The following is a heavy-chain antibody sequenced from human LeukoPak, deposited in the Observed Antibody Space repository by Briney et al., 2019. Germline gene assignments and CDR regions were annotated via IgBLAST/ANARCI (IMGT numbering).Heavy chain of an antibody. J-gene: IGHJ4*02. CDR2: ISYDGADE. V-gene: IGHV3-30-3*01. D-gene: IGHD1-26*01. CDR1: GFTFSTYS. CDR3: AKGPRLIVGAPYVFDY. Sequence: GTSLRLSCAASGFTFSTYSMCWVRQAPGKGLEWVTVISYDGADEYYAESVKGRFTISRDNSKNTLYLQMNSLRAEDTAVYYCAKGPRLIVGAPYVFDYWGQGTLVTVSS.